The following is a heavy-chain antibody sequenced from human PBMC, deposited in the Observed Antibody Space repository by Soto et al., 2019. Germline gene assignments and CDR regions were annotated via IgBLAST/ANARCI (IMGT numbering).Heavy chain of an antibody. CDR3: AKKNYANYYYMDV. CDR2: ISGSGGST. V-gene: IGHV3-23*01. D-gene: IGHD1-7*01. J-gene: IGHJ6*03. Sequence: GGSLRLSCAASGFTFSSYAMSWVRQAPGKGLEWVSAISGSGGSTYYADYVKGRFTISRDNSKNTLYLKMNSLRAEDTAVYYCAKKNYANYYYMDVWGKGTTVTVSS. CDR1: GFTFSSYA.